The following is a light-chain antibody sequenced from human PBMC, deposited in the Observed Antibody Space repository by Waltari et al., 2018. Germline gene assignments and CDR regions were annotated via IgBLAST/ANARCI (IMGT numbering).Light chain of an antibody. CDR1: QSASSNY. J-gene: IGKJ1*01. CDR3: HQYGSSFRT. CDR2: GAS. V-gene: IGKV3-20*01. Sequence: ENVLTQSPGTPSLSPGARATLSCRASQSASSNYLAWYQQRPGQAPRLLIYGASRRATGIPDRFSGSGSGTDFTLTISRLEPEDFAVYYCHQYGSSFRTFGQGTKVEIK.